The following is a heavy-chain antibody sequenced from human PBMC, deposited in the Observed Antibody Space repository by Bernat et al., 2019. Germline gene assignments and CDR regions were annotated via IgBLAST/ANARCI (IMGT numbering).Heavy chain of an antibody. J-gene: IGHJ4*02. Sequence: QVQLQQWGAGLLKPSETLSLTCAVYGGSFSGYYWSWIRQPPGKGLEWIGEINHSGSTNYNPSHKSRVTISVDTSKNQFSLKLSSVTAADTAVYYCARGLRWPQYYFEYWGQGTLVTVSS. CDR1: GGSFSGYY. CDR3: ARGLRWPQYYFEY. CDR2: INHSGST. V-gene: IGHV4-34*01. D-gene: IGHD4-23*01.